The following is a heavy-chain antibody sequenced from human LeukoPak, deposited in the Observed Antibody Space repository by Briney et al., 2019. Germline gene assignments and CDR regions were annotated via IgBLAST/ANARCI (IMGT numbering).Heavy chain of an antibody. CDR3: ASILPAQNIVVVPAPMDV. CDR2: IYHSGST. Sequence: SETLSLTCAVYGGSFSGYYWSWIRQPPGKGLEWIGYIYHSGSTYYNPSLKSRVTISVDTSKNQFSLKLNSVTAADTAVYYCASILPAQNIVVVPAPMDVWGKGTTVTVSS. D-gene: IGHD2-2*01. J-gene: IGHJ6*03. CDR1: GGSFSGYY. V-gene: IGHV4-34*01.